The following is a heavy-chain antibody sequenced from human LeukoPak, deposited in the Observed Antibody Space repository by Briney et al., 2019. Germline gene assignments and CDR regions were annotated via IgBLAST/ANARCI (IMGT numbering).Heavy chain of an antibody. CDR2: IHSGDST. CDR3: TRILVPSGSGWIPFDY. J-gene: IGHJ4*02. D-gene: IGHD6-25*01. CDR1: GLSVTNNH. Sequence: PGGSLRLSCAASGLSVTNNHMTWVRQAPGRGLEWVSAIHSGDSTYYADSVKGRFTISRDNSKNTLYLQMNSLRVEDTAIYYCTRILVPSGSGWIPFDYWGQGTLVTVSS. V-gene: IGHV3-53*01.